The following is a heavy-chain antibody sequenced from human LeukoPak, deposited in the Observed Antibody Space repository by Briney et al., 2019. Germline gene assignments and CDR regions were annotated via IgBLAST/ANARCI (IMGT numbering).Heavy chain of an antibody. CDR1: GYSFTSYW. D-gene: IGHD2-15*01. J-gene: IGHJ6*03. CDR2: IYPGDSDT. Sequence: PGESLKISCKGSGYSFTSYWIGWVRQMPGKGLEWMGIIYPGDSDTRYSPSFQGQVTISADKSISTAYLQWSSLKASDTAMYYCARHSICSGGSCYSNYYYYMDVWGKGTTVTISS. V-gene: IGHV5-51*01. CDR3: ARHSICSGGSCYSNYYYYMDV.